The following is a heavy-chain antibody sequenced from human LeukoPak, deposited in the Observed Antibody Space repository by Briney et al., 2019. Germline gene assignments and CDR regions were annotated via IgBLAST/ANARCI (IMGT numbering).Heavy chain of an antibody. CDR2: IYTSGST. Sequence: SGTLSLTCAVSGGSISSYYWSWVRQPAGKGLEWIGRIYTSGSTNYNPSLKSRVTMSVDTSKNQFSLKLSSVTAAGTAVYYCASAFLADYDYMDVWGKGATVTVSS. V-gene: IGHV4-59*10. CDR3: ASAFLADYDYMDV. J-gene: IGHJ6*03. D-gene: IGHD2/OR15-2a*01. CDR1: GGSISSYY.